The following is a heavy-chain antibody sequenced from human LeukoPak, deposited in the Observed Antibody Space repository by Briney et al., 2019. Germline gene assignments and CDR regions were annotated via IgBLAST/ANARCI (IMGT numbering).Heavy chain of an antibody. CDR2: LSGSGGST. J-gene: IGHJ4*02. D-gene: IGHD2-2*01. CDR3: AKFEGLCGSANTCYHFDC. Sequence: GLPLRPSGDATGFTFSTYAMSWVRQAPGEGLEWVSGLSGSGGSTWYADSVKGRFTISRDNSKNTVYLHMNSLRAEDTAVYYCAKFEGLCGSANTCYHFDCWGQGTLVTVSS. V-gene: IGHV3-23*01. CDR1: GFTFSTYA.